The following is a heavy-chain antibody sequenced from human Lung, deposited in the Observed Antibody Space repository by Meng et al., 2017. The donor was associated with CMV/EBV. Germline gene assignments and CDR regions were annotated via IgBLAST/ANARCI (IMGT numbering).Heavy chain of an antibody. D-gene: IGHD3-3*01. J-gene: IGHJ4*02. CDR2: IVVGSGNT. CDR1: GFTFTSSA. CDR3: AAGSHVIEYYDFWSGYYTPPNVDY. V-gene: IGHV1-58*01. Sequence: SVKVSCKASGFTFTSSAVQWVRQARGQRLEWIGWIVVGSGNTNYAQKFQERVTITRDMSTSTAYMELSSLRSEDTAVYYCAAGSHVIEYYDFWSGYYTPPNVDYWGQGTLVXVSS.